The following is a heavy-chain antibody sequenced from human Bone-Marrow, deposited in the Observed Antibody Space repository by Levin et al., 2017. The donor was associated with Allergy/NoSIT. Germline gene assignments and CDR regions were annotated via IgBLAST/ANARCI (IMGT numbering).Heavy chain of an antibody. CDR1: GFTFSSYS. CDR2: VSSSSSYI. Sequence: NSGGSLRLSCAASGFTFSSYSINWVRQAPGEGLEWVSSVSSSSSYIYYADSVMGRFTISRDNAKNSVYLQMNSLRAEDTAVYYCARDGASSADRYFDYWGQGTLVTVSS. J-gene: IGHJ4*02. CDR3: ARDGASSADRYFDY. V-gene: IGHV3-21*01. D-gene: IGHD6-13*01.